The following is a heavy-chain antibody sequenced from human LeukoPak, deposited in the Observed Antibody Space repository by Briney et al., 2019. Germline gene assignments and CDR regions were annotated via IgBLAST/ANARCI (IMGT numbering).Heavy chain of an antibody. CDR3: AKWGDYDVLTGFYVSDF. D-gene: IGHD3-9*01. CDR1: GFIFSNYA. CDR2: ISGRSDNT. J-gene: IGHJ4*02. V-gene: IGHV3-23*01. Sequence: GASLRLSCAASGFIFSNYAMYWVRQAPGKGLEWVSAISGRSDNTYYADSVKGRFTLSRDSSKNTLYLQMNSLRADDTAVYYCAKWGDYDVLTGFYVSDFWGQGTLVTVSS.